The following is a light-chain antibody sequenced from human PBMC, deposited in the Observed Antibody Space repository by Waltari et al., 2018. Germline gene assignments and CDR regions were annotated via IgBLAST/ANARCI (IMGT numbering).Light chain of an antibody. CDR3: QHRSNLIT. V-gene: IGKV3-11*01. CDR1: QSVGSN. Sequence: EIVLTQSPATLSLSPGERATLSCRASQSVGSNLAWYQQNSGQAPGLLIYDVSRRATGTPARFSGSGSGTDLTLTISSLEPEDFAVYYCQHRSNLITFGQGTRLEIK. CDR2: DVS. J-gene: IGKJ5*01.